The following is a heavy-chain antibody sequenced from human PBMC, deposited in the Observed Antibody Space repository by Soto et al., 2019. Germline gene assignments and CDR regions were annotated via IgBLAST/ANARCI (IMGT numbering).Heavy chain of an antibody. J-gene: IGHJ6*02. CDR3: SRDRSGAGPLYYYYYNGVDV. V-gene: IGHV4-59*01. Sequence: SETLSLTCTVSGGSISSYYWSWIRQPPGKGLEWIGYIYYSGSTNYNPSLKSRVTISVDTSKNQFSLKLSSVTAADTAVYYWSRDRSGAGPLYYYYYNGVDVWGQGTTVTVS. D-gene: IGHD3-10*01. CDR2: IYYSGST. CDR1: GGSISSYY.